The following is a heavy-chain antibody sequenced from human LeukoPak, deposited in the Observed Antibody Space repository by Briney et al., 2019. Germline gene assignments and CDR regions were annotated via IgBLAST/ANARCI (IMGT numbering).Heavy chain of an antibody. J-gene: IGHJ6*03. CDR1: GGSISSGSDY. Sequence: PSQTLSLTCTVSGGSISSGSDYWSWIRPPAGKGLEWIGRIYTSGSTNYNPSLKSRVTISVDTSKNQFSLKLSSVTAADTAVYYCARENHYYYYYMDVWGKGTTVTVSS. D-gene: IGHD1-14*01. CDR2: IYTSGST. V-gene: IGHV4-61*02. CDR3: ARENHYYYYYMDV.